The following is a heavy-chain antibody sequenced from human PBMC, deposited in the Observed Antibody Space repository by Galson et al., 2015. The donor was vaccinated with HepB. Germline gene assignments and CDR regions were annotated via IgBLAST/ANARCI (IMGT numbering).Heavy chain of an antibody. CDR1: GFTFSDYY. CDR2: ISSSSSYT. CDR3: ARDPTTKRGYSYGH. J-gene: IGHJ4*02. D-gene: IGHD5-18*01. Sequence: SLRLSCAASGFTFSDYYMSWIRQAPGKGLEWVSYISSSSSYTNYADSVKGRFTISRDNAKNSLYLQMNSLRAEDTAVYYCARDPTTKRGYSYGHWGQGTLVTVSS. V-gene: IGHV3-11*05.